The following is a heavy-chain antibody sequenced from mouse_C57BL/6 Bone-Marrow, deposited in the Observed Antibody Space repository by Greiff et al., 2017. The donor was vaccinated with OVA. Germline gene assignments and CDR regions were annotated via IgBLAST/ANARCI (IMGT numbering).Heavy chain of an antibody. V-gene: IGHV1-69*01. CDR2: IYPSDSYT. Sequence: VQLQQSGAELARPGASVKLSCKASGYTFTSYGISWVKQRTGQGLEWIGEIYPSDSYTNYNQKFKGKSTLTVDKSSSTAYMQLSSLTSEDSAVYYCARGSTRVFDYWGQGTTLTVSS. CDR1: GYTFTSYG. J-gene: IGHJ2*01. CDR3: ARGSTRVFDY. D-gene: IGHD1-1*01.